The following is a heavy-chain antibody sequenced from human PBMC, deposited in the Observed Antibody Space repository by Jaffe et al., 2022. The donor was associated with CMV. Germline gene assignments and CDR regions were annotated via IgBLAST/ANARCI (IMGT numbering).Heavy chain of an antibody. D-gene: IGHD3-22*01. CDR1: GFTFSSYS. CDR2: ISSSSSYI. CDR3: ARDRRARDAYYYDSSGYYFDY. J-gene: IGHJ4*02. V-gene: IGHV3-21*01. Sequence: EVQLVESGGGLVKPGGSLRLSCAASGFTFSSYSINWVRQAPGKGLEWVSSISSSSSYIYYADSVKGRFTISRDNAENSLYLQMNSLRAEDTAVYYCARDRRARDAYYYDSSGYYFDYWGQGTLVTVSS.